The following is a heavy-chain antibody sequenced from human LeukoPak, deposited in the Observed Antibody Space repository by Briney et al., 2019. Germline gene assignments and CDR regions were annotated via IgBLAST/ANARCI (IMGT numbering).Heavy chain of an antibody. V-gene: IGHV1-69*05. Sequence: SVKVSCKASGGTFSSYAISWVRQAPGQGLEWMGRIVPIFGTANYAQKFQGRVTITTDESTSTAYMELSSLRSEDTAVYYCARELLLPMTTVTTVYFDYWGQGTLVTVSS. J-gene: IGHJ4*02. CDR3: ARELLLPMTTVTTVYFDY. D-gene: IGHD4-17*01. CDR1: GGTFSSYA. CDR2: IVPIFGTA.